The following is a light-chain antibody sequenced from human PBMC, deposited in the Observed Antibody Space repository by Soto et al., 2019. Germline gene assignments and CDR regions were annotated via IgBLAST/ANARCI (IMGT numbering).Light chain of an antibody. CDR1: QNVNFN. V-gene: IGKV3-15*01. J-gene: IGKJ2*01. CDR2: GAS. Sequence: EIVMTQSPATLSVSPGERATLSCRASQNVNFNLAWYQQKLGQAPRLLISGASTRASGVPSRFSGSGAGIECTLTISGLQSEDFAIYYCQQYNNWPRTFGQGTNLEI. CDR3: QQYNNWPRT.